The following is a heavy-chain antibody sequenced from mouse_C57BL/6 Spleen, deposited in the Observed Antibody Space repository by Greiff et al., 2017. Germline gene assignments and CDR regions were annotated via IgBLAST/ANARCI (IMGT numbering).Heavy chain of an antibody. Sequence: VQLQQSGTVLARPGASVKMSCKTSGYTFTSYWMHWVKQRHGQGLEWIGAINPGNSDTSYNQKFKGKAKLTAVTSASTAYMELSSLTNEDSAVYYCTREEGYGNYYYAMDYWGQGTSLTVSS. CDR1: GYTFTSYW. V-gene: IGHV1-5*01. CDR3: TREEGYGNYYYAMDY. CDR2: INPGNSDT. J-gene: IGHJ4*01. D-gene: IGHD2-1*01.